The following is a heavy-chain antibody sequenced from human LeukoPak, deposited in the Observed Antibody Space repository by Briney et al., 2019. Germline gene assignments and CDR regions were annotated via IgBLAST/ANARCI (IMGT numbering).Heavy chain of an antibody. D-gene: IGHD5-18*01. J-gene: IGHJ4*02. Sequence: GGSLTLAWAASGLTFGTYCMHWVRQAPGKWLEWEAFIRYDVSNKYYADSVKDRFTIHRDNSKNTLYMKMNSVRAEDTAVYYCAKGDTAMVTYYFDYWGQGTLVTVSS. V-gene: IGHV3-30*02. CDR3: AKGDTAMVTYYFDY. CDR2: IRYDVSNK. CDR1: GLTFGTYC.